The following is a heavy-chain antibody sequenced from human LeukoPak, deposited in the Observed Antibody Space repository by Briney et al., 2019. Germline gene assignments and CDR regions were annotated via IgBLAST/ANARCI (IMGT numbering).Heavy chain of an antibody. CDR3: SSSRRQKGAFDI. CDR2: TYYRSEFYN. Sequence: HAPTLSLPCAISGGFFSSNSAAGNWISQSPSRGLDWLGMTYYRSEFYNDYAVSVKSRITINPDTSKNQFTLQLYSVTAENTAVYYCSSSRRQKGAFDIWGQGTMVTVSS. CDR1: GGFFSSNSAA. V-gene: IGHV6-1*01. J-gene: IGHJ3*02.